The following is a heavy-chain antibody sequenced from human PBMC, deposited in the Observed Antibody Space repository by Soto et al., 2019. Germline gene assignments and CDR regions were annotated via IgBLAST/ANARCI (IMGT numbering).Heavy chain of an antibody. Sequence: QVQLVESGGGVVQPGRSLRLSCAASGFTFSSYGMHWVRQAPGKGLEWVAVIWSDGSNKYYADSVKGRFTISRDNSKNTLYLQMNSLRAEDTAVYYCAREIWSGPFAYWGQGTLVTVSS. CDR1: GFTFSSYG. J-gene: IGHJ4*02. CDR2: IWSDGSNK. V-gene: IGHV3-33*01. CDR3: AREIWSGPFAY. D-gene: IGHD3-3*01.